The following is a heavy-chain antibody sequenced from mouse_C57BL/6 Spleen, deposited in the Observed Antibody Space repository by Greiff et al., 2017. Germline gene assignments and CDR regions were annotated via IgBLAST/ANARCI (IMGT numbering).Heavy chain of an antibody. CDR3: ARPGTWTWFAY. Sequence: QVQLQQSGAELMKPGASVKLSCKATGYTFNGYWIEWVKQRPGHGLEWIGEILPGSGSTNYNEKFKGKATFTADTSSNTAYMQLSSLTTEDSAIYGCARPGTWTWFAYWGQGTLVTVSA. J-gene: IGHJ3*01. CDR2: ILPGSGST. D-gene: IGHD4-1*01. CDR1: GYTFNGYW. V-gene: IGHV1-9*01.